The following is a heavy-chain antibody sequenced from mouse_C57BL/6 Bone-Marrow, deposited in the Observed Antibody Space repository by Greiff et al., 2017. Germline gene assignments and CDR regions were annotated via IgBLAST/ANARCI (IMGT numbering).Heavy chain of an antibody. CDR3: ARRGAYYSNSYYFDY. Sequence: EVHLVESGGDLVKPGGSLKLSCAASGFTFSSYGMSWVRQTPDKRLEWVATISSGGSYTYYPDSVKGRFTISRDNAKNTLYLQMSSLKSEDTAMYYCARRGAYYSNSYYFDYWGQGTTLTVSS. D-gene: IGHD2-5*01. CDR2: ISSGGSYT. CDR1: GFTFSSYG. V-gene: IGHV5-6*01. J-gene: IGHJ2*01.